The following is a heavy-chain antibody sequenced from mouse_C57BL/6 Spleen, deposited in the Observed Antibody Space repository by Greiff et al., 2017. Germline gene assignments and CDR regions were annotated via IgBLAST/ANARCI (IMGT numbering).Heavy chain of an antibody. CDR2: INPGSGGT. CDR3: ARYGRYWYFDV. CDR1: GYAFTNYL. J-gene: IGHJ1*03. V-gene: IGHV1-54*01. D-gene: IGHD1-1*01. Sequence: QVQLQQSGAELVRPGTSVKVSCKASGYAFTNYLIEWVKQRPGQGLEWIGVINPGSGGTNYNEKFKGKATLTADKSSSTAYMQLSSLTSEDSAVYFCARYGRYWYFDVWGTGTTVTVSS.